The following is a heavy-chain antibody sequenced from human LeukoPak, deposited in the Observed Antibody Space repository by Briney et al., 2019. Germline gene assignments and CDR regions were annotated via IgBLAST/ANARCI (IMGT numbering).Heavy chain of an antibody. Sequence: ASVKVSCKASGYTFTGYYMHWVRQAPGQGLEWMGWINPNSGGTNYAQKFQGRVTMTRDTSISTAYMELSRLRSDDTAVYYCARIGGATVTTFRPYYYYMDVWGKGTTVTVSS. V-gene: IGHV1-2*02. D-gene: IGHD4-17*01. CDR3: ARIGGATVTTFRPYYYYMDV. CDR2: INPNSGGT. CDR1: GYTFTGYY. J-gene: IGHJ6*03.